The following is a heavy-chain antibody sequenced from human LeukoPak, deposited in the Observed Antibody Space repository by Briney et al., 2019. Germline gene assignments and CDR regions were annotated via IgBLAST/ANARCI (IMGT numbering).Heavy chain of an antibody. J-gene: IGHJ4*02. V-gene: IGHV3-53*01. CDR3: ARDESFYGSGRYY. CDR1: GFTVSSNY. CDR2: IYSGGST. Sequence: GGSLRLSCAASGFTVSSNYMSWVRQAPGKGLEWVSVIYSGGSTDYADSVKGRFTISRDNSKNTLYLQMNSLRAEDTAVYYCARDESFYGSGRYYWGQGTLVTVSS. D-gene: IGHD3-10*01.